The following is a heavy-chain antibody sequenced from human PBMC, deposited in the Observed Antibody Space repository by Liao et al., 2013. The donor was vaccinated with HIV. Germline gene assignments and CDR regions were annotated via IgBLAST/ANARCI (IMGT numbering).Heavy chain of an antibody. CDR1: RGSISSYY. CDR2: VFPTGSA. CDR3: ARGSWFDS. Sequence: QVLLQESGPGLVKPSETLSLTCSVSRGSISSYYWNWIRQPAGKGLEWIGRVFPTGSANYNPSLKSRLTMSVDTSRNQFSLSLNSVTAADTAVYYCARGSWFDSWGQGILVTVSS. V-gene: IGHV4-4*07. J-gene: IGHJ5*01.